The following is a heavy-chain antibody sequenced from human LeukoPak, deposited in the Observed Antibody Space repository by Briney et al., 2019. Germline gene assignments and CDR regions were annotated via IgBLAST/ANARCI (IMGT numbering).Heavy chain of an antibody. CDR3: ARVRAIWGRYRYRYYFDY. V-gene: IGHV4-34*01. D-gene: IGHD3-16*02. J-gene: IGHJ4*02. CDR2: INHSGNT. Sequence: SETLSLTCAVYGGSFSGYYWSWIRQPPGKGLEWIGEINHSGNTNYNPSLKSRVTISVDTSKNQFSLKLSSVTAADTAVYYCARVRAIWGRYRYRYYFDYGGQGTLVTVSS. CDR1: GGSFSGYY.